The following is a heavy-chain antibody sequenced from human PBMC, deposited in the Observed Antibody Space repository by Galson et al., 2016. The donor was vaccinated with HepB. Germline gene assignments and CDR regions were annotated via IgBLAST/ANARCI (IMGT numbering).Heavy chain of an antibody. CDR3: AKSGFFGELDK. V-gene: IGHV3-23*01. CDR2: ISGSGGRT. J-gene: IGHJ4*02. Sequence: SLRLSCAASGFTFSSYGMHWVRQAPGKGLEWVAAISGSGGRTSYEDSVRGRLTISRDNSKNTLFLRMNSVGVEDTAVYFCAKSGFFGELDKWGQGTGVVVSS. D-gene: IGHD3-10*01. CDR1: GFTFSSYG.